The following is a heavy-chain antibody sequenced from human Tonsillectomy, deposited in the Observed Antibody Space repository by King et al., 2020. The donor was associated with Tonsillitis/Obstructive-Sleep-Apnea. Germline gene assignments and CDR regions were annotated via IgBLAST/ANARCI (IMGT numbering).Heavy chain of an antibody. CDR3: TTGDIVVVVADYYFDY. D-gene: IGHD2-15*01. J-gene: IGHJ4*02. V-gene: IGHV3-15*01. CDR1: GFTFSNAW. Sequence: VQLVESGGGLVKPGGSLRLSCAASGFTFSNAWMSWVRQAPGKGLEWVGRIKSKTDGGTTDYAAPVKGRFTISRDDSENTLYLQMNSLKTEDTAVYYCTTGDIVVVVADYYFDYWGQGTLVTVSS. CDR2: IKSKTDGGTT.